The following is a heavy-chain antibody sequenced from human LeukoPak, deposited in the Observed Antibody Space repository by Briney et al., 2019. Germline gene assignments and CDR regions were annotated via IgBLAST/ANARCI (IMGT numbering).Heavy chain of an antibody. CDR3: TRDPELLWFGELSLFDY. CDR2: ISYDGSNK. CDR1: GFTFSSYA. Sequence: GGSLRLSCAASGFTFSSYAMHWVRQAPGKGLEWVAVISYDGSNKYYADSVKGRFTISRDNSKNTLYLQMNSLRAEDTAVYYCTRDPELLWFGELSLFDYWGQGTLVTVSS. D-gene: IGHD3-10*01. J-gene: IGHJ4*02. V-gene: IGHV3-30-3*01.